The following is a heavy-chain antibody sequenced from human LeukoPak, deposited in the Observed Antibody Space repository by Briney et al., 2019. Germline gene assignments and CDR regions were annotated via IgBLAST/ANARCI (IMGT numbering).Heavy chain of an antibody. CDR1: GFTFSSYG. CDR2: ISYDGSNK. Sequence: PGGSLRLSCAASGFTFSSYGMHWVRQAPGKGLEWVAVISYDGSNKYYADSVKGRFTISRDNSKNTLYLQLNSLRAEDTAVYYCARDDPYYYYGMDVWGQGTTVTVSS. V-gene: IGHV3-30*03. CDR3: ARDDPYYYYGMDV. J-gene: IGHJ6*02.